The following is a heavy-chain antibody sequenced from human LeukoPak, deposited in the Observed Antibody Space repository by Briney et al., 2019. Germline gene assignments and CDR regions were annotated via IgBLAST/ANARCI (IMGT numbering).Heavy chain of an antibody. CDR3: AKFPSYYDSSGYHYFDY. V-gene: IGHV3-30*02. J-gene: IGHJ4*02. Sequence: GGSLRLSCAASGFTFSSYGMHWVRQAPGKGLEWVAFIRYDGNNKYYVDSVRGRFTISRDNSKNTLYLQMNSLRAEDTAVYYCAKFPSYYDSSGYHYFDYWGQGTLVTVSS. D-gene: IGHD3-22*01. CDR1: GFTFSSYG. CDR2: IRYDGNNK.